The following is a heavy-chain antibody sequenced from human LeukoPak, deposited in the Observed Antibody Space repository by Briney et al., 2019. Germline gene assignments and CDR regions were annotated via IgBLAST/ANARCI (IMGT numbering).Heavy chain of an antibody. V-gene: IGHV3-74*01. CDR2: INSDGSST. J-gene: IGHJ3*02. D-gene: IGHD2-2*01. CDR3: ARGPAATDAFDI. CDR1: GFTFSSYW. Sequence: GESLRLSCAASGFTFSSYWMHWVRQAPGKGLVWVSRINSDGSSTSYADSVKGRFTISRDNAKNTLYLQMNSLRAEDTAVYYCARGPAATDAFDIWGQGTMVTVSS.